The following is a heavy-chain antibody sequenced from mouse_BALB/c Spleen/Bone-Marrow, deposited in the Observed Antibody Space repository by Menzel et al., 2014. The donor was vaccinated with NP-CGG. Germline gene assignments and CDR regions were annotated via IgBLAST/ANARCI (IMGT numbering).Heavy chain of an antibody. CDR2: ISPTTGYT. CDR3: ARYGNFLAMDY. CDR1: GYTFSSYW. V-gene: IGHV1-7*01. D-gene: IGHD1-1*01. Sequence: VQLQQSGAGLAKPGASVKMSCKASGYTFSSYWMHWVKQRPGQGLEWIGYISPTTGYTEYSQKFKDKATLTADKSSSTAYMQLSSLTSEDSAVYYCARYGNFLAMDYWGQGTSVTVSS. J-gene: IGHJ4*01.